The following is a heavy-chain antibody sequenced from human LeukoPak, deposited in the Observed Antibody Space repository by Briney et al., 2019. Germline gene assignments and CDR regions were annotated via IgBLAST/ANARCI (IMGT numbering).Heavy chain of an antibody. V-gene: IGHV3-66*02. CDR3: ARDRYCSGGSCYSYFQH. CDR1: GFTVSSNY. CDR2: IYSGGST. D-gene: IGHD2-15*01. Sequence: GGSLRLSCAASGFTVSSNYMSWARQAPGKGLEWVSIIYSGGSTYYADSVKGRFTISRDNSKNTLYLQMNSLRAEDTAVYYCARDRYCSGGSCYSYFQHWGQGTLVTVSS. J-gene: IGHJ1*01.